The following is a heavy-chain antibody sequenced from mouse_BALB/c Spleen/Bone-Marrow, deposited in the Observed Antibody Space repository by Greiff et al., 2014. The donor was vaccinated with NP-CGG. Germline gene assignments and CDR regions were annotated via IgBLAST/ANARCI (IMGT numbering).Heavy chain of an antibody. CDR1: GYTFRNYW. CDR2: ILPGSYST. D-gene: IGHD2-2*01. CDR3: ARRGGYPWFAY. V-gene: IGHV1-9*01. Sequence: QVQLQQPGAELMRPGASVKISRKATGYTFRNYWIEWVKQRPGHGLEWIGEILPGSYSTNYNEKLKGKATFTADTSSNTAYMQLSSLTSEDSAVYYCARRGGYPWFAYWGQGTLVTVSA. J-gene: IGHJ3*01.